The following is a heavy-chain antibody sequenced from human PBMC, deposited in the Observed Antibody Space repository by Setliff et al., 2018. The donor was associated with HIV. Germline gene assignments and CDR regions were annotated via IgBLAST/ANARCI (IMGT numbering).Heavy chain of an antibody. Sequence: ASVKVSCKASGFSFTSFGITWVRQAPGQGLEWVGWISGYNSNSNYAQNFQGGVTMTTDPFTATAYMDLSSLRSDDTAVYYCARGLNQGMSLLRGVLVQGADWYFDVWGRGTLVTVS. J-gene: IGHJ2*01. D-gene: IGHD3-10*01. CDR3: ARGLNQGMSLLRGVLVQGADWYFDV. V-gene: IGHV1-18*01. CDR1: GFSFTSFG. CDR2: ISGYNSNS.